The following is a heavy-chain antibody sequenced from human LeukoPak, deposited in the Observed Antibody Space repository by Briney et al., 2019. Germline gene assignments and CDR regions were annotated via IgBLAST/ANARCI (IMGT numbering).Heavy chain of an antibody. V-gene: IGHV3-23*01. CDR3: AKRGWYYYDSSGYYFDY. J-gene: IGHJ4*02. CDR1: GFTFSSYA. Sequence: GGSLRLSCAASGFTFSSYAMSWVRQAPGKGLEWVSVISGSGGSTYYADSVKGRFTISRDNSKNTLYLQMNSLRAEDTAVYYCAKRGWYYYDSSGYYFDYWGQGTLVTVSS. CDR2: ISGSGGST. D-gene: IGHD3-22*01.